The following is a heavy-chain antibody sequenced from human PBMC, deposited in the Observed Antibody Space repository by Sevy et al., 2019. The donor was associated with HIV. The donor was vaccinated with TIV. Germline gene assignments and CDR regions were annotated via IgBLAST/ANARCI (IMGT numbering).Heavy chain of an antibody. V-gene: IGHV1-2*02. Sequence: ASVKVSCRASGNTFTAYYVHWVRQAPGQGFEWMGWINPNSGATKYAQKFQGRVTMTRDTSFSAVYMDLSRLTSADTAVYYCALGTIFEPNYFDPWGQGTLVTVSS. CDR3: ALGTIFEPNYFDP. CDR1: GNTFTAYY. CDR2: INPNSGAT. D-gene: IGHD3-3*01. J-gene: IGHJ5*02.